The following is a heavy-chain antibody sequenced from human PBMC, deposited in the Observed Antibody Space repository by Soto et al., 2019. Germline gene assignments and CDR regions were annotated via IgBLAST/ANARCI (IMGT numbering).Heavy chain of an antibody. Sequence: PGGSLRLSCAASGFTFSTYALSWVRQAPGKGLEWVSAISANGQGIYYADSVRCRFTISRDNSKNTIFLHMDSLRAEDTAVYYCAKDRNYPRDQFHYWGQGTLVTVSS. CDR2: ISANGQGI. CDR3: AKDRNYPRDQFHY. D-gene: IGHD1-7*01. V-gene: IGHV3-23*01. CDR1: GFTFSTYA. J-gene: IGHJ4*02.